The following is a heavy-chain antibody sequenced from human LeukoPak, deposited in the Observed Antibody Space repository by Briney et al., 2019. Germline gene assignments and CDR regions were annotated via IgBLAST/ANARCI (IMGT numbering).Heavy chain of an antibody. Sequence: PSETLSLTCSVSGGSISSSYHWSWIRQPPGRGLEWIGYIYYSGTTSYNPSLKSRVTMSVDTSKRQFSLKLISVTAADTAVYYCTRTSFDSSGYSDYWGQGTLVTVSS. CDR3: TRTSFDSSGYSDY. CDR1: GGSISSSYH. V-gene: IGHV4-59*01. D-gene: IGHD3-22*01. CDR2: IYYSGTT. J-gene: IGHJ4*02.